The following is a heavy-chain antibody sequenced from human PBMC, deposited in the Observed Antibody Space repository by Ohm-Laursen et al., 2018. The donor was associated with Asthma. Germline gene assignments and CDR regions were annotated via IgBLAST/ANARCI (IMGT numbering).Heavy chain of an antibody. J-gene: IGHJ4*02. D-gene: IGHD3-22*01. CDR3: AKDPYYYDSSGYRQGY. CDR1: GFTFSSYA. Sequence: SLRLSCSAPGFTFSSYAMSWVRQAPGKGLEWVSAISGSGGSTYYADSVKGRFTISRDNSKNTLYLQMNSLRAEDTAVYYCAKDPYYYDSSGYRQGYWGQGTLVTVSS. V-gene: IGHV3-23*01. CDR2: ISGSGGST.